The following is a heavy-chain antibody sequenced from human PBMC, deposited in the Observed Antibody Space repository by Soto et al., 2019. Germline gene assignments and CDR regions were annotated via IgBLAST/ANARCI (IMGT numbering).Heavy chain of an antibody. Sequence: SETLSLTCTVSGCSISSGGYYWSWIRQHPGKGLEWIGYIYYSGSTYYNPSLKSRVTISVDTSKNQFSLKLSSVTAADTAVYYCARDLGDSSGYYLSYWGQGTLVTVSS. V-gene: IGHV4-31*03. CDR3: ARDLGDSSGYYLSY. CDR1: GCSISSGGYY. D-gene: IGHD3-22*01. CDR2: IYYSGST. J-gene: IGHJ4*02.